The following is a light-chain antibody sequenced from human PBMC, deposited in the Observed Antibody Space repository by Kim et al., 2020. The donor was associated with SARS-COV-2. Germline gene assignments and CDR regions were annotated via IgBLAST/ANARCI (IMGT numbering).Light chain of an antibody. V-gene: IGKV3-11*01. CDR2: DAS. J-gene: IGKJ5*01. CDR3: QQRTNWMT. CDR1: QSVSSY. Sequence: SLSPGDRATLSCRASQSVSSYLAWYQQKPGQAPRLLIYDASNRATGIPARFSGSGSGTDFTLTISSLEPEDFAVYYCQQRTNWMTFGQGTRLEIK.